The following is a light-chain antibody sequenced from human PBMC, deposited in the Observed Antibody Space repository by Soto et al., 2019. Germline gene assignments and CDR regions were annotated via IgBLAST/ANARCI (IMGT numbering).Light chain of an antibody. Sequence: IQLTQSPSSLSASVGDRVTITCRAGQDIGSALAWYQQRPGKAPKLLLYDASNLEAGVPSRFSGSGSGTDFTLTITSLRPEDFATYYRQQFNGFPLTFGGGTKVQIK. CDR2: DAS. CDR1: QDIGSA. V-gene: IGKV1-13*02. CDR3: QQFNGFPLT. J-gene: IGKJ4*01.